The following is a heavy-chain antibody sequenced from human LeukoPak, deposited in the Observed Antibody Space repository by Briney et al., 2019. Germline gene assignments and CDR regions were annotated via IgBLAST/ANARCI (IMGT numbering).Heavy chain of an antibody. CDR3: ARERYYGSGSQLFDY. J-gene: IGHJ4*02. D-gene: IGHD3-10*01. V-gene: IGHV4-31*03. CDR1: GGSISSGGYY. Sequence: PSETLSLTCTVSGGSISSGGYYWSWIRQHPGKGLEWIGYIYYSGSTYYNPSLKSRVTISVDTSKNQFSLKLSSVTAADTAVYHCARERYYGSGSQLFDYWGQGTLVTVSS. CDR2: IYYSGST.